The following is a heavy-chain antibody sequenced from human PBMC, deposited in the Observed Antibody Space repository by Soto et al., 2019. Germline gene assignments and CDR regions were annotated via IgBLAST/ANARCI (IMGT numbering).Heavy chain of an antibody. CDR2: IYYSGST. CDR1: GGSISSGGYY. D-gene: IGHD5-18*01. CDR3: ARSGYSYGPKPLLY. J-gene: IGHJ4*02. Sequence: QVQLQESGPGLVKPSQTLSLTCTVSGGSISSGGYYWSWIRQHPGKGLEWIGYIYYSGSTYYNPSLTSRVTISVDTSKNQFSLKLSSVTAADTAVYYCARSGYSYGPKPLLYWGQGTLVTVSS. V-gene: IGHV4-31*03.